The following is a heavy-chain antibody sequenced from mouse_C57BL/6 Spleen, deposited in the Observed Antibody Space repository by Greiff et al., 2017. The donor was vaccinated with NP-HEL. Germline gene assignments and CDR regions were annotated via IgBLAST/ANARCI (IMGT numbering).Heavy chain of an antibody. CDR1: GYTFTSYW. CDR3: AREIYSNYEVYFDY. CDR2: IDPSDSET. Sequence: QVQLQQPGAELVRPGSSVKLSCKASGYTFTSYWMHWVKQRPIQGLEWIGNIDPSDSETHYNQKFKDKATLTVDKSSSTAYMQLSSLTSEDSAVYYCAREIYSNYEVYFDYWGQGTTLTVSS. D-gene: IGHD2-5*01. V-gene: IGHV1-52*01. J-gene: IGHJ2*01.